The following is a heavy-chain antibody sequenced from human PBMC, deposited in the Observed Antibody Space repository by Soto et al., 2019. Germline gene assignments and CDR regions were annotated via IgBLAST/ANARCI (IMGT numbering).Heavy chain of an antibody. D-gene: IGHD4-17*01. J-gene: IGHJ4*02. CDR2: ISYDGSEK. CDR1: GFSFSYYG. V-gene: IGHV3-30*18. Sequence: QVQLVESGGGVVQPGRSLRLSCAASGFSFSYYGMHWVRQAPGKGLEWVAVISYDGSEKYYADSVKGRFTVSRDNSKNTLYLQMNSLRVEDTAVYYCAKAYATTALDYWGPGTLVTVSS. CDR3: AKAYATTALDY.